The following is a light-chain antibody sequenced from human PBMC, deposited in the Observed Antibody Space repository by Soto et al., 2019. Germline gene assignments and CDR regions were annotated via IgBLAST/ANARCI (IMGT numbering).Light chain of an antibody. V-gene: IGLV2-14*03. CDR1: SSDVGAYNY. J-gene: IGLJ2*01. CDR2: DVS. CDR3: SSYTRSSPLV. Sequence: QSALTQPASVSGSPGQSITISCTGTSSDVGAYNYVSWYQHPGNAPKLMIYDVSNRPSGVSNRFSGSKSGNTASLTISGLQAEDEAAYYCSSYTRSSPLVFGGGTKLTVL.